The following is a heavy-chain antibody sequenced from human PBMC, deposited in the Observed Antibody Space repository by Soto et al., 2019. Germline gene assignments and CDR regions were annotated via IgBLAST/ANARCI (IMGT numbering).Heavy chain of an antibody. V-gene: IGHV3-48*02. CDR1: GFTFSSYS. D-gene: IGHD2-2*01. J-gene: IGHJ6*02. CDR3: ARGGGCSSTSCYYYYYYGMDV. Sequence: EVQLVESGGGLVQPGGSLRLSCAASGFTFSSYSMNWVRQAPGKGLEWVSYIISSSSTIYYADSLKGRFTISRDNAKNSLYLQMNSLRDEDTAVYYCARGGGCSSTSCYYYYYYGMDVWGQGTTVTVSS. CDR2: IISSSSTI.